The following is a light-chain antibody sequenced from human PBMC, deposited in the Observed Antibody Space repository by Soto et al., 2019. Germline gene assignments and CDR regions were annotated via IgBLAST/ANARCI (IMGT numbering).Light chain of an antibody. V-gene: IGKV4-1*01. CDR1: QSVLYTSNNKNY. CDR2: WAS. J-gene: IGKJ2*01. CDR3: QQYFNTPFT. Sequence: DIVMTQSPDSLAVSLGERATINCKSSQSVLYTSNNKNYLAWYQQTPGQPPKLLIYWASTRESGVPDRFSGSGSGTDFTLTISNLQAEDGAVYYCQQYFNTPFTFGQGTKLEIK.